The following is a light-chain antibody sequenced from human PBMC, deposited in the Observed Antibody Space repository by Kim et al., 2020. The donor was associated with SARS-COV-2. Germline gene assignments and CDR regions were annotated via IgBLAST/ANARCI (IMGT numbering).Light chain of an antibody. CDR1: VLTKKY. J-gene: IGLJ2*01. Sequence: SYELTQPSSVSVSPGQTARITCSGDVLTKKYARLFQQKPGQAPVLVIYKDSERPSGIPERFSGSRSGTTAALTISGAQVEDEADYYCYSAPDNYVVFGGGTQLTVL. CDR3: YSAPDNYVV. CDR2: KDS. V-gene: IGLV3-27*01.